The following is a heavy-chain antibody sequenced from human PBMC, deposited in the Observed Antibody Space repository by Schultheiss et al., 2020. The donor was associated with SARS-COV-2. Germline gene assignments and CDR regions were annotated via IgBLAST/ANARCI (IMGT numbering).Heavy chain of an antibody. CDR3: ARVRSLPAAIGWFDP. J-gene: IGHJ5*02. CDR1: GYSFTTYW. V-gene: IGHV5-51*01. CDR2: IYPGDSDT. Sequence: GGSLRLSCKGSGYSFTTYWIAWVRQMPGKGLEWMGAIYPGDSDTRYSPSFQGQVTISADKSISTAYLQWSSLKASDTAMYYCARVRSLPAAIGWFDPWGQGTLVTVSS. D-gene: IGHD2-2*01.